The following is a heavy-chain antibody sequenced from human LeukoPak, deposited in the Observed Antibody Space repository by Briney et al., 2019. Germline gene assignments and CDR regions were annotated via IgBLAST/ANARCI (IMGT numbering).Heavy chain of an antibody. CDR2: INHSGST. CDR3: ARGYGASFDI. V-gene: IGHV4-34*01. Sequence: SETLSLTCAVYGASFSGYYWGWIRQPPGKGLEWIGEINHSGSTTYNPSLKSRVTISVDTSKNHFSLKLSSVTATDTAVYYCARGYGASFDIWGQGTMVTVSS. J-gene: IGHJ3*02. D-gene: IGHD4-17*01. CDR1: GASFSGYY.